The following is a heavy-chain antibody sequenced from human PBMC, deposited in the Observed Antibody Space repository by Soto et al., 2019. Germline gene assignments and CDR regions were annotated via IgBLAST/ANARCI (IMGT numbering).Heavy chain of an antibody. CDR2: INPSGGIT. CDR3: ARGISTNRYYYCYGMDV. Sequence: ASVKVSCKASGYTLTSYYLHWVPQAPGQGPEWMGIINPSGGITNDAQKFQDRVTMTSDTSTSTVYMELSSLRSEDTAVYYCARGISTNRYYYCYGMDVWGQGNTVTVSS. D-gene: IGHD2-8*01. J-gene: IGHJ6*02. V-gene: IGHV1-46*01. CDR1: GYTLTSYY.